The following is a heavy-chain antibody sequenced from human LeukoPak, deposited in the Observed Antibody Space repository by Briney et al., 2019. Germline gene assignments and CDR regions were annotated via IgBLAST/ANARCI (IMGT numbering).Heavy chain of an antibody. V-gene: IGHV3-11*01. Sequence: PGGSLTLSCAASGFTFSDYYMSWIRQAPGKGLEWVSYISSSGSTIYYADSVKGRFTISRDNAKNSLYLQMNSLRAEDTAVYYCARDGGYCSSTSCYFDPWGQGTLVTVSS. CDR3: ARDGGYCSSTSCYFDP. CDR2: ISSSGSTI. CDR1: GFTFSDYY. D-gene: IGHD2-2*01. J-gene: IGHJ5*02.